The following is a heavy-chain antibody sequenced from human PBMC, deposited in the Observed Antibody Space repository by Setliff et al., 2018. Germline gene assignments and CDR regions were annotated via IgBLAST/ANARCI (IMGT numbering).Heavy chain of an antibody. J-gene: IGHJ3*02. CDR2: VGYNGNT. D-gene: IGHD1-26*01. CDR1: GGSINSYH. V-gene: IGHV4-59*01. CDR3: ARWGENSGRPDWRAFDI. Sequence: SETLSLTCAVSGGSINSYHWNWIRQPPGKGLEWIGFVGYNGNTHYNPSLNSRVTISVDTSKNQFSLKMTSVSAADTAVYYCARWGENSGRPDWRAFDIWGQGTMVTVSS.